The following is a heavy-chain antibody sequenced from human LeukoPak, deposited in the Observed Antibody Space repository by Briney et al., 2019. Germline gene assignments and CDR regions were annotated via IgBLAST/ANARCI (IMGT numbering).Heavy chain of an antibody. CDR1: GYSISSSSYY. J-gene: IGHJ5*02. CDR3: ARVPGGALNWFDP. Sequence: SGTLSLTCTVSGYSISSSSYYWGWIRQPPGKGLEWIGSIYYSGSTYYNPSLKSRVTISVDTSKNQFSLKLSSVTAADTAVYYCARVPGGALNWFDPWGQGTLVTVSS. V-gene: IGHV4-39*01. CDR2: IYYSGST. D-gene: IGHD1-1*01.